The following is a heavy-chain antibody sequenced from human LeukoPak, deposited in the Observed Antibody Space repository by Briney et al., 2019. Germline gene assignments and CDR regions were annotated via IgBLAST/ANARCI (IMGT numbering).Heavy chain of an antibody. CDR2: MSFDGSKT. Sequence: GGSLRLSCAASGSTFRRNAMHWVRQAPGKGLEWVAVMSFDGSKTYYADSVKGRFTISRDNSKNTVFLQMNSLRPEDTAVYYCARVTLGDSSHEDQDLVYYFDYWGQGTLVTVSS. J-gene: IGHJ4*02. CDR1: GSTFRRNA. CDR3: ARVTLGDSSHEDQDLVYYFDY. V-gene: IGHV3-30*04. D-gene: IGHD3-22*01.